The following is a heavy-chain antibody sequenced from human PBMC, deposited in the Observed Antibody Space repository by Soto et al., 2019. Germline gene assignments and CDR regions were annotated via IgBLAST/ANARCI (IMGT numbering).Heavy chain of an antibody. CDR1: GGSISSGGYS. D-gene: IGHD3-9*01. CDR3: ARILTGYSSYFDY. CDR2: IHHSGST. Sequence: PSETLSLTCAVSGGSISSGGYSWSWIRQPPGKGLECIGYIHHSGSTYYNPSLKSRVTISVDRSKNQFSLKLSSVTAADTAVYYCARILTGYSSYFDYWGQGTLVTVSS. V-gene: IGHV4-30-2*01. J-gene: IGHJ4*02.